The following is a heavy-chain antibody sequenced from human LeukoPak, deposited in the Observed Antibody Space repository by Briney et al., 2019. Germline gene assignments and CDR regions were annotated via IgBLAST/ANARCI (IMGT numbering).Heavy chain of an antibody. CDR1: GYTFTGYY. D-gene: IGHD2-2*01. CDR3: ARAPIPAANCWFDP. CDR2: INPNSGGT. J-gene: IGHJ5*02. Sequence: ASVKVSCKASGYTFTGYYMHWVRQAPGQGLEWMGRINPNSGGTNYAQKFQGRVTMTGDTSISTAYMELSRLRSDDTAVYYCARAPIPAANCWFDPWGQGTLVTVSS. V-gene: IGHV1-2*06.